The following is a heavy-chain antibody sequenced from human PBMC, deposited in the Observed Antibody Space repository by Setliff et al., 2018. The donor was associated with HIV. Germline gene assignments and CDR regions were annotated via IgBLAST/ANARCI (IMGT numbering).Heavy chain of an antibody. Sequence: ASVKVSCKASGYTFISYAMNWVRQAPGQGLEWMGWINTKTGNPTYAQGFTGRFVLSLDTSVSTAYLQISSLKAEDTALYYCAKDLSVRGSGFKGASAIWGQGTKVTVSS. J-gene: IGHJ3*02. CDR2: INTKTGNP. D-gene: IGHD6-19*01. V-gene: IGHV7-4-1*02. CDR3: AKDLSVRGSGFKGASAI. CDR1: GYTFISYA.